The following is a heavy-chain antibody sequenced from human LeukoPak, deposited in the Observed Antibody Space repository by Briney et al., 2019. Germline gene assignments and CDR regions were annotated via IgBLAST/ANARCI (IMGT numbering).Heavy chain of an antibody. D-gene: IGHD5-24*01. CDR1: GYSFTTYW. CDR3: ARSAEMATISPFDY. CDR2: IYPGDSDT. Sequence: GASVKVSCKGSGYSFTTYWIGWVRQMPGKGLEWMGIIYPGDSDTRYSPSFQGQVTISADKSISTAYLQWSSLKASDTAMYYCARSAEMATISPFDYWGQGTLVTVSS. V-gene: IGHV5-51*01. J-gene: IGHJ4*02.